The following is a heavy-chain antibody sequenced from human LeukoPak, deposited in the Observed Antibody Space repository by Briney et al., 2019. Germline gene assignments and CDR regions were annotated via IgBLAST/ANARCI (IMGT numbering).Heavy chain of an antibody. D-gene: IGHD6-13*01. CDR1: GFTFSNNY. Sequence: GGSLRLSCKASGFTFSNNYMNWGGQAPGKGREGVALIYSVGTTNYADSVKGRFTISRDNSKNTLYLQMTNVRVEDTAVYYCARDPPGIAASVSGGWGQGTLVTVSS. CDR2: IYSVGTT. J-gene: IGHJ4*02. V-gene: IGHV3-53*01. CDR3: ARDPPGIAASVSGG.